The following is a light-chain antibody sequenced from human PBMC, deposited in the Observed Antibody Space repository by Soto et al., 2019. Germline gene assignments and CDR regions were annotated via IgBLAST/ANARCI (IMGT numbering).Light chain of an antibody. Sequence: EIVLTQSPGTLSLSPGERATLSCRASQSVASRNLAWYQQKSGQAPRPLIYGASSRAIHTPDRFSGSGSGTDFTLTISGLEPEDFAVYYCQHFGNSLWTFGQGTRLEI. CDR2: GAS. V-gene: IGKV3-20*01. J-gene: IGKJ5*01. CDR3: QHFGNSLWT. CDR1: QSVASRN.